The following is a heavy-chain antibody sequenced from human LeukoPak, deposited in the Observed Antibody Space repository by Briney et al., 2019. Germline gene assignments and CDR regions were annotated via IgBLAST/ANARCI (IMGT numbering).Heavy chain of an antibody. J-gene: IGHJ6*03. V-gene: IGHV1-69*05. CDR3: ARYSGYDSPDPYYYYYYMDV. CDR2: IIPIFGTA. Sequence: ASVKVSCKASGGTFSSYAISWVRQAPGQGLEWMGGIIPIFGTANYAQKFQGRVTITTDESTSTAYMVLSSLRSEDTAVYYCARYSGYDSPDPYYYYYYMDVWGKGTTVTVSS. CDR1: GGTFSSYA. D-gene: IGHD5-12*01.